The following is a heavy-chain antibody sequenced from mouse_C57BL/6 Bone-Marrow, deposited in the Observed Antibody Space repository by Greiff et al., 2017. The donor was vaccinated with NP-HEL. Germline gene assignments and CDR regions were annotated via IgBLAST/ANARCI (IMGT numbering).Heavy chain of an antibody. CDR3: ARWLLPHWYFDV. D-gene: IGHD2-3*01. V-gene: IGHV1-19*01. CDR2: INPYNGGT. Sequence: EVQLQESGPVLVKPGASVKMSCKASGYTFTDYYMNWVKQSHGKSLEWIGVINPYNGGTSYNQKFKGKATLTVDKSSSTAYMELNSLTSEDSAVYYCARWLLPHWYFDVWGTGTTVTVSS. CDR1: GYTFTDYY. J-gene: IGHJ1*03.